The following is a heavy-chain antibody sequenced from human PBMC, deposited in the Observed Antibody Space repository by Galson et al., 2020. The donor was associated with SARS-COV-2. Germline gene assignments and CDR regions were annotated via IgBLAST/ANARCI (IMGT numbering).Heavy chain of an antibody. CDR1: GFTLSTYS. Sequence: GGSLRLSCAASGFTLSTYSIHWVRQAPGRWLEWVAFLLNDGNYGFYADSVKGRFTVSRDNSKNTLYLQMSSLRAEDTAVYYCARDGTLDYWGQGTLVTVSS. CDR3: ARDGTLDY. V-gene: IGHV3-30*04. CDR2: LLNDGNYG. J-gene: IGHJ4*02. D-gene: IGHD1-1*01.